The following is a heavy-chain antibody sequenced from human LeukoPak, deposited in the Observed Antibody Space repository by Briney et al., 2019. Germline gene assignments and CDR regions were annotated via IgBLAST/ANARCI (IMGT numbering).Heavy chain of an antibody. CDR2: IYTSGST. Sequence: PSQTLSLTCTVSGGSIGSGSYYWSWIRQPAGKGLEWIGRIYTSGSTNYNPSLKSRVTISVDTSKNQFSLKLSSVTAADTAVYYCARDLPKTNYYDSSIWGQGTLVTVSS. V-gene: IGHV4-61*02. D-gene: IGHD3-22*01. CDR3: ARDLPKTNYYDSSI. J-gene: IGHJ4*02. CDR1: GGSIGSGSYY.